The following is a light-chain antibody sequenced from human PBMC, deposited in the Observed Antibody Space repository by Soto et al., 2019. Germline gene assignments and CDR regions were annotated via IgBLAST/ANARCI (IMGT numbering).Light chain of an antibody. CDR2: AAS. V-gene: IGKV1-39*01. CDR1: QSIRNY. Sequence: DTQMTQSPSSLSASVGDRVTVTCRASQSIRNYLDWYQQKPGKAPKLLIYAASTLQSGVPSRFSGSGSGTDITLTISSLQPEDFATYFCQQGYINPWTFGQGTKVEV. CDR3: QQGYINPWT. J-gene: IGKJ1*01.